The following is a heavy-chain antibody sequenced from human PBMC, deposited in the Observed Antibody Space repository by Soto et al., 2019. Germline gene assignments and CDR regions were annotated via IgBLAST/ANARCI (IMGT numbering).Heavy chain of an antibody. CDR2: ISAYNGNT. CDR3: ARHYYGSGSFRASDY. CDR1: GYTFTSYG. J-gene: IGHJ4*02. V-gene: IGHV1-18*01. D-gene: IGHD3-10*01. Sequence: ASVKVSFKASGYTFTSYGISWVRQAPGQGLEWMGWISAYNGNTNYAQKLQGRVTMTTDTSTSTAYMELRSLRSDDTAVYYCARHYYGSGSFRASDYWGQGTLVTVSS.